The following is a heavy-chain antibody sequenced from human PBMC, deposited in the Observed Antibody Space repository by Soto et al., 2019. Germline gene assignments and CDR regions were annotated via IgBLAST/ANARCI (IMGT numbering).Heavy chain of an antibody. CDR2: LTSSSTYI. Sequence: PGGSLRLSCAASGFTFSLYSMIWVRQAPGKGLEWVSSLTSSSTYIYYADSLKGRFTISRDNAKNSLYLQMDSLRAEDTATYYCVRARSTDSRPDDWGRGTLVTVSS. CDR1: GFTFSLYS. V-gene: IGHV3-21*01. J-gene: IGHJ4*02. D-gene: IGHD3-22*01. CDR3: VRARSTDSRPDD.